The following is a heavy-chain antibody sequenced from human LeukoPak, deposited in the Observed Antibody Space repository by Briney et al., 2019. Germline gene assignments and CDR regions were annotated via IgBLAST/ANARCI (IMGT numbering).Heavy chain of an antibody. CDR2: ISSSGSTI. V-gene: IGHV3-11*01. D-gene: IGHD6-19*01. Sequence: LSLTCTVSGGSISSYYWSWIRQAPGKGLEWVSYISSSGSTIYYADSVKGRFTISRDNAKNSLYLQMNSQRAEDTAVYYCARDRTAVADYWGQGTLVTVSS. CDR1: GGSISSYY. J-gene: IGHJ4*02. CDR3: ARDRTAVADY.